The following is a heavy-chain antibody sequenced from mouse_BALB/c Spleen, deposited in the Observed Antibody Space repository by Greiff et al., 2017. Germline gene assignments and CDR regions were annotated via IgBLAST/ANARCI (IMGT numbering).Heavy chain of an antibody. CDR1: GFTFSSYA. D-gene: IGHD1-1*01. CDR2: ISSGGST. Sequence: EVKLVESGGGLVKPGGSLKLSCAASGFTFSSYAMSWVRQTPEKRLEWVASISSGGSTYYPDSVKGRFTISRDNARNILYLQMSSLRSEDTAMYYCARDYYGRGYFDVWGAGTTVTVSS. V-gene: IGHV5-6-5*01. CDR3: ARDYYGRGYFDV. J-gene: IGHJ1*01.